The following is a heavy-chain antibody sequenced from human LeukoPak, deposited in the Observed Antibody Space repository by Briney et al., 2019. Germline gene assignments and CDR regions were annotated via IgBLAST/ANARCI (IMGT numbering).Heavy chain of an antibody. Sequence: GGSLRLSCAASGFTVSSNYMSWVRQAPGKGLEWVSVIYSGGSTYYADSVKGRFTISRDNSKNTLYLQMNSLRAEDTAVYYCARGERWLQLMDYWGQGTLVTVSS. J-gene: IGHJ4*02. V-gene: IGHV3-53*01. D-gene: IGHD5-24*01. CDR2: IYSGGST. CDR1: GFTVSSNY. CDR3: ARGERWLQLMDY.